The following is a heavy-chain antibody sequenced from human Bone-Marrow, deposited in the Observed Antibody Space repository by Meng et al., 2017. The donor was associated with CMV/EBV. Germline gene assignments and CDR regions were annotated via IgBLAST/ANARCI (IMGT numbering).Heavy chain of an antibody. Sequence: SGPTLVKPTQTLTLTCTFSGFSLSSSGVRVSWIRQPPGKALECLARIDWDDDKFYSSSLKTRLTISKDTAKRQVVLTMTNMDPVDTATYYCARSYDFWSPFSLDYWGQGTLVTVSS. CDR1: GFSLSSSGVR. D-gene: IGHD3-3*01. J-gene: IGHJ4*02. CDR3: ARSYDFWSPFSLDY. CDR2: IDWDDDK. V-gene: IGHV2-70*04.